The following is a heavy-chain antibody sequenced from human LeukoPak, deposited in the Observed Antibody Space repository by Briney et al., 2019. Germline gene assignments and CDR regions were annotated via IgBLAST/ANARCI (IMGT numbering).Heavy chain of an antibody. Sequence: PGGSLRLSCVASGFTSSSYEMNWVRQAPGKGLEWISFISGSDGTIYYADSVKGRFTISRDNPKNSLFLQMNSLRVEDTAVYFCARKLPGTVYFDYWGQGTLVAVSS. CDR3: ARKLPGTVYFDY. CDR1: GFTSSSYE. V-gene: IGHV3-48*03. J-gene: IGHJ4*02. CDR2: ISGSDGTI. D-gene: IGHD1-1*01.